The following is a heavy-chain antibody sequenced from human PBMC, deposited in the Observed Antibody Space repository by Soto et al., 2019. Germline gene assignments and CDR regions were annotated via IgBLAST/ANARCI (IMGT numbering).Heavy chain of an antibody. Sequence: SETLSLTCPVSGGSLSSYYLSWIRQPPGKGLEWIGYIYYSGSTNYNPSLKSRVTISVDTSKNQFSLKLSSVTAADTAVYYCARGIAAAGNPYYYYYMDVWGKGTTVTVSS. J-gene: IGHJ6*03. D-gene: IGHD6-13*01. V-gene: IGHV4-59*01. CDR1: GGSLSSYY. CDR2: IYYSGST. CDR3: ARGIAAAGNPYYYYYMDV.